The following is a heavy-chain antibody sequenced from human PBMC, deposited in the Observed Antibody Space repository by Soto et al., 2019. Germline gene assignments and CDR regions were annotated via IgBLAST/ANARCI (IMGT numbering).Heavy chain of an antibody. CDR2: IYYSGST. D-gene: IGHD6-13*01. CDR1: GDSISSGGYY. V-gene: IGHV4-31*03. Sequence: QVQLQESGPGLVKPSQTLSLTCTVSGDSISSGGYYWSWIRQRPGKGLEWIGCIYYSGSTYYNPSLKSRVSKSVDTSKNHFSLKLNSVTAADTAVYYCARDLRGGITAARFDPWGQGTLVTVSS. J-gene: IGHJ5*02. CDR3: ARDLRGGITAARFDP.